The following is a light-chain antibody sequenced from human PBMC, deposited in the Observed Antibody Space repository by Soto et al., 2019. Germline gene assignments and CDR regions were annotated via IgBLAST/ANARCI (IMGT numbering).Light chain of an antibody. J-gene: IGKJ2*01. CDR3: QQYHKWPPYS. V-gene: IGKV3-20*01. Sequence: EIVLTQSPGTLSLSPGERATLSCRASQRFSSSHLAWYQQKPGQAPRLLLYGASTRPTRIPDRFSGSWSGTDFTLTLSRLEPEDLAVYYFQQYHKWPPYSFGPGTKVDIK. CDR2: GAS. CDR1: QRFSSSH.